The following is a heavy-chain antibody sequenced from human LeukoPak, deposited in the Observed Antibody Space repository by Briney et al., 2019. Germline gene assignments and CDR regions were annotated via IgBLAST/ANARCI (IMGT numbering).Heavy chain of an antibody. CDR1: RLTFRAYW. CDR2: IDPNVDT. V-gene: IGHV3-74*03. J-gene: IGHJ3*02. CDR3: ASLRHTDI. D-gene: IGHD6-6*01. Sequence: TGGTLRLSCAASRLTFRAYWMPNIRQAPVKGLMWVSRIDPNVDTVYVNCMRGRIAVSRDNANNTLYLQMNSLRVEDTAVYYCASLRHTDIWGQGTTVTVTP.